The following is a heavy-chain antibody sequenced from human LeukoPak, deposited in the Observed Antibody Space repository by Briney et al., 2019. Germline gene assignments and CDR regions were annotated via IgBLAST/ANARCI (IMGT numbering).Heavy chain of an antibody. D-gene: IGHD3-3*01. J-gene: IGHJ6*02. CDR1: GFTFSSYA. V-gene: IGHV3-30-3*01. CDR2: ISYDGSNK. Sequence: PGGSLRLSCAASGFTFSSYAMHWVRQAPGKGLEWAAVISYDGSNKYYADSVKGRFTISRDNSKNTLYLQMNSLRAEDTAVYYCARGYYDFWNGMDVWGQGTTVTVSS. CDR3: ARGYYDFWNGMDV.